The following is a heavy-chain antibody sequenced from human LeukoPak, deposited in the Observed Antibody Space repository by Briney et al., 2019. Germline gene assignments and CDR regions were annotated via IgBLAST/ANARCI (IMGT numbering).Heavy chain of an antibody. CDR3: ARVSSSWYQDWYFDR. D-gene: IGHD6-13*01. V-gene: IGHV4-4*07. CDR2: IYISGSP. J-gene: IGHJ2*01. CDR1: GGSISSHD. Sequence: SETLSLTCTASGGSISSHDWTWIRQPAGKGLEWIGRIYISGSPNYNPSLKSRVTMSVDTSKNQFSLKLSSVTAADTAVYYCARVSSSWYQDWYFDRWGRGTLVTVSS.